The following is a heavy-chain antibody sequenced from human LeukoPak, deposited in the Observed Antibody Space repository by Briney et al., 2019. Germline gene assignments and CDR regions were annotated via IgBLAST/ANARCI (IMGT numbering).Heavy chain of an antibody. J-gene: IGHJ4*02. CDR3: ARDSETLYYYDSRAYFDY. CDR2: INTNTGNP. D-gene: IGHD3-22*01. CDR1: GYTFTSYA. V-gene: IGHV7-4-1*02. Sequence: GASVKVSCKASGYTFTSYATNWVRQAPGQGLEWMGWINTNTGNPTYAQGFTGRFVFSLDTSVSTAYLQISSLKAEDTAVYYCARDSETLYYYDSRAYFDYWGQGTLVTVSS.